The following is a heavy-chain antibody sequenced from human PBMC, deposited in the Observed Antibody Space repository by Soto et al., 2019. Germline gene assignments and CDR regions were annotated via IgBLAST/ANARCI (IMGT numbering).Heavy chain of an antibody. J-gene: IGHJ6*04. CDR3: ARGAPYCSSTSCYEDV. V-gene: IGHV1-3*01. CDR2: INAGNGNT. Sequence: ASVKVSCKASGYTFTSYAMHWVRQAPGQRLEWMGWINAGNGNTKYSQKFQGRVTITRDTSASTAYMELSSLRSEDTAVYYCARGAPYCSSTSCYEDVWGKGTTVTVSS. CDR1: GYTFTSYA. D-gene: IGHD2-2*01.